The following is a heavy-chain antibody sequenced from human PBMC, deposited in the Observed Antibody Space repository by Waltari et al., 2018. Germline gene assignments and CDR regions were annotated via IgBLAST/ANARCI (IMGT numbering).Heavy chain of an antibody. V-gene: IGHV4-39*07. D-gene: IGHD2-2*02. CDR2: FYYGGST. CDR1: GGSIDSYTYY. CDR3: ARLGYCSSTSCYTTFFDAFDI. J-gene: IGHJ3*02. Sequence: QVQLQESGPGLVKPSETLSLTCSVSGGSIDSYTYYWGWIRQPPGKGLEWIGSFYYGGSTYYNPSLKSRVAISVHTSKRQFSLKLTSVTAADTALYFCARLGYCSSTSCYTTFFDAFDIWGQGTMVTVSS.